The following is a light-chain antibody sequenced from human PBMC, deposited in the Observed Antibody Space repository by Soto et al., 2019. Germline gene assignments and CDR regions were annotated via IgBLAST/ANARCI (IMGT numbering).Light chain of an antibody. J-gene: IGLJ3*02. CDR3: ETWDSNTRV. CDR1: SGHSSYI. CDR2: LEGSGSY. Sequence: QLVLTQSSSASASLGSSVKLTCTLSSGHSSYIIAWHQQQPGKAPRYLMKLEGSGSYNKGSGVPDRFSGSSSGADRYLTISNHQFEDEADYYCETWDSNTRVFGGGTQLTVL. V-gene: IGLV4-60*02.